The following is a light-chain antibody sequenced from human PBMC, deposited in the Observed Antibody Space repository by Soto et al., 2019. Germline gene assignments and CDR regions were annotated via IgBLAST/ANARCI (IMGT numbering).Light chain of an antibody. CDR3: CSYTRSSTPGSV. CDR1: SSDIGGYNY. Sequence: QSALTQPASVSGSPGQSITISCTGTSSDIGGYNYVSWYQQHPGKAPKVMIYDVSNRPSGVSSRFSGSKSGNTASLTVSGLQPDDDADYYCCSYTRSSTPGSVFGTGTQVTVL. CDR2: DVS. V-gene: IGLV2-14*01. J-gene: IGLJ1*01.